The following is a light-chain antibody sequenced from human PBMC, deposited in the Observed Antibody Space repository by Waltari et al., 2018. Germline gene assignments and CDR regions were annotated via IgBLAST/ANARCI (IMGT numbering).Light chain of an antibody. J-gene: IGLJ2*01. CDR1: SSNIGSNT. V-gene: IGLV1-44*01. Sequence: QSVLTQPPSASGTPGQRVTISCSGSSSNIGSNTVNWYQQLPGTAPKLLIYSNNQRPSGVPDRFSGSKSSTSASLAISGLQSEDEADYYCAAWDDSLNVLFGGGTKLTVL. CDR3: AAWDDSLNVL. CDR2: SNN.